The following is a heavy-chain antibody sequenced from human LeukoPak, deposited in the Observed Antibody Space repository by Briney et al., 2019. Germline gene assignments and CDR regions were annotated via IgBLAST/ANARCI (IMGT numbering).Heavy chain of an antibody. D-gene: IGHD3-9*01. V-gene: IGHV4-34*01. Sequence: PSETLSLTCAVYGGSFSGYYWSWIRQPPGKGLEWIGEINHSGSSNYNPSLKSRVTISVDTSKNQFSLKLSSVTAADTAVYYCARLSITIFYPHYMDVWGKGTTVTVS. CDR2: INHSGSS. CDR1: GGSFSGYY. CDR3: ARLSITIFYPHYMDV. J-gene: IGHJ6*03.